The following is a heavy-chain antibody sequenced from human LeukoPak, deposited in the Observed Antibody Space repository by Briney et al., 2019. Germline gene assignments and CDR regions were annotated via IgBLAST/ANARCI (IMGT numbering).Heavy chain of an antibody. CDR1: GFTFSSYA. D-gene: IGHD2-2*01. CDR2: ISYDGSNK. Sequence: GGSLRLSCAASGFTFSSYAMHWVRQAPGKGLEWVAVISYDGSNKYYADSVKGRFTISRDNSKNTLYLQMNSLRAEDTAVYYCARDHQLLQYYFDYWGQGTLVTVPS. CDR3: ARDHQLLQYYFDY. V-gene: IGHV3-30*04. J-gene: IGHJ4*02.